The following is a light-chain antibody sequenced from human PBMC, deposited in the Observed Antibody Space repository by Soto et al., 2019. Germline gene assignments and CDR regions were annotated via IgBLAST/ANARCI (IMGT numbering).Light chain of an antibody. J-gene: IGLJ3*02. Sequence: QSALTQPASVSGSPGQSITISCTGTSSDVGGYNYVSWYQQHPGKAPKLMIYDVSKRPSGVPDRFSGSKSGNTASLTISGLQAEDEADYSCCSYAGSYTWVFGGGTKLTVL. CDR3: CSYAGSYTWV. CDR2: DVS. V-gene: IGLV2-11*01. CDR1: SSDVGGYNY.